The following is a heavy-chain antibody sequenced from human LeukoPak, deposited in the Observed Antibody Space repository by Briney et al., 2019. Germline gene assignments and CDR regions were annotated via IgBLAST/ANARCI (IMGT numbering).Heavy chain of an antibody. CDR1: GGSITIGFYH. CDR2: IYASEST. D-gene: IGHD4-11*01. J-gene: IGHJ4*02. CDR3: GREEDYNEN. Sequence: SETLSLTCTVSGGSITIGFYHWSWIRQPAGKGLEWIGRIYASESTMYNPSLKSRVTISLDTSENQFSLKLSSVTAADTAVYYCGREEDYNENWGQGTLVTVSS. V-gene: IGHV4-61*02.